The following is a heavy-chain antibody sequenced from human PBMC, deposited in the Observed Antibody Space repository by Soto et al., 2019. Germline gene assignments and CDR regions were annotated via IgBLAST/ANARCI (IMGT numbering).Heavy chain of an antibody. V-gene: IGHV1-46*01. CDR1: GYTFSNNH. Sequence: QVQLVQSGAEVKKPGASVKVSCKASGYTFSNNHLYWVRQDPGQGLEWMGIINPRGGSTSYAQKFQGRVTMTRDTSTSTVYMELSSLKSEDTAVYYCATLRSLEHIDYWGQGTLVTVSS. D-gene: IGHD1-1*01. CDR3: ATLRSLEHIDY. J-gene: IGHJ4*02. CDR2: INPRGGST.